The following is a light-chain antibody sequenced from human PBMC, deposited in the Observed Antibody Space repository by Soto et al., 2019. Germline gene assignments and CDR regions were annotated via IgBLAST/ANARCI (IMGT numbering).Light chain of an antibody. CDR3: QQRSSWPLLT. CDR1: QNVSNW. Sequence: DVEMTQSPSTLPTSIGDRVTINCRASQNVSNWLAWYQQKPGKAPKLLIYKASRLESGVPSRFSASGSGTDFTLTISSLEPEDFAVYCCQQRSSWPLLTVGGGTKVEIK. CDR2: KAS. J-gene: IGKJ4*01. V-gene: IGKV1-5*03.